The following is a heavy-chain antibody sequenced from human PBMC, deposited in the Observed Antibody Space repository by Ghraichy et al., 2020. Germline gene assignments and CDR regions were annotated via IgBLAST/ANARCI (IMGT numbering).Heavy chain of an antibody. CDR3: AKDPYGGYYFDY. Sequence: GGSLRLSCAASGFTFSSYAMSWVRQAPGKGLEWVSDIRGSGGSTYYADSVKGRFTISRDNSKNTLYLQMNSLRAEDTAVYYCAKDPYGGYYFDYWGQGTLVTVSS. CDR1: GFTFSSYA. CDR2: IRGSGGST. J-gene: IGHJ4*02. V-gene: IGHV3-23*01. D-gene: IGHD4/OR15-4a*01.